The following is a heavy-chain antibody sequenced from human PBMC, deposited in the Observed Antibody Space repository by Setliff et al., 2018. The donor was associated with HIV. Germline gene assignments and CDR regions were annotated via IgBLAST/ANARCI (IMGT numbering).Heavy chain of an antibody. CDR1: GYSFSDYW. CDR3: TRRRRAPGTESLEAY. V-gene: IGHV5-51*01. J-gene: IGHJ4*02. Sequence: PGESLKISCKASGYSFSDYWIGWVRQMPGKGLEWMGVTYPSDSVTRYSPSFQGQVSISADTSITTAYLQRSSLKASDTAIYYCTRRRRAPGTESLEAYWGQGTLVTVSS. CDR2: TYPSDSVT. D-gene: IGHD1-26*01.